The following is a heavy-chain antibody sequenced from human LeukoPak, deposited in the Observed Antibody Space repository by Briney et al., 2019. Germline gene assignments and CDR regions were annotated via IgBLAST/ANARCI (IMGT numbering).Heavy chain of an antibody. Sequence: GGSLRLSCAASGFTFSSYAMHWVRQAPGKGLEWVAVISYDGSNKYYADPVKGRFTISRDNSKNTLYLQMNSLRAEDTAVYYCARVAAAAANQGYFQHWGQGTLVTVSS. D-gene: IGHD6-13*01. CDR3: ARVAAAAANQGYFQH. CDR1: GFTFSSYA. CDR2: ISYDGSNK. J-gene: IGHJ1*01. V-gene: IGHV3-30*04.